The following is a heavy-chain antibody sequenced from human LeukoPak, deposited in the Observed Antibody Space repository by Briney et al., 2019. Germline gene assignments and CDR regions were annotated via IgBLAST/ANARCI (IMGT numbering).Heavy chain of an antibody. D-gene: IGHD6-19*01. CDR2: INSDGSST. V-gene: IGHV3-74*01. Sequence: QPGGSLRLSCAASGFTFSSYWMHWVRQAPGKGLVWVSRINSDGSSTSYADSVKGRLTISRDNAKNTLYLQMNSLRAEDTAVYYCARARLAVAGYDYWGQGTLVTVSS. J-gene: IGHJ4*02. CDR3: ARARLAVAGYDY. CDR1: GFTFSSYW.